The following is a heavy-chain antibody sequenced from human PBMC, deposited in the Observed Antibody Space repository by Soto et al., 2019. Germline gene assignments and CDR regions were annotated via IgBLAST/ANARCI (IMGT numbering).Heavy chain of an antibody. CDR1: GGSFSGYY. D-gene: IGHD3-3*01. J-gene: IGHJ4*02. CDR2: INHSGST. CDR3: ARLKRYDFWSGYFSVQWAFFDY. V-gene: IGHV4-34*01. Sequence: PSETLSLTCAVYGGSFSGYYLSWIRQPPGKGLEWIGEINHSGSTNYNPSLKSRVTISVDTSKNQFSLKLSSVTAADTAVYYCARLKRYDFWSGYFSVQWAFFDYWGQGTLVTVSS.